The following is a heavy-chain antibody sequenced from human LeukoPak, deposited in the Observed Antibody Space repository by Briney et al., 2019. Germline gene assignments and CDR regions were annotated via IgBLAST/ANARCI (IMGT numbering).Heavy chain of an antibody. D-gene: IGHD6-19*01. V-gene: IGHV1-8*01. J-gene: IGHJ3*02. CDR1: GYTFTSYD. CDR2: MNPNSGNT. CDR3: ATPIAVAGTDAFDI. Sequence: ASVKVSCKASGYTFTSYDINWVRQATGQGLEWMGWMNPNSGNTGYAQKFQGRVTMTRNTSISTAYMELSSLRPEDTAVYYCATPIAVAGTDAFDIWGQGTMVTVSS.